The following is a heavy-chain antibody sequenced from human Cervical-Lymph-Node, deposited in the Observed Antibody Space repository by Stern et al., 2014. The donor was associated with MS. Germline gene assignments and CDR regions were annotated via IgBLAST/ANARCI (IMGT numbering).Heavy chain of an antibody. D-gene: IGHD4-17*01. CDR1: GYSFTGYP. CDR2: IRPGYGGA. Sequence: VQLVESGADVKKPGASVKVSCKASGYSFTGYPMHWVRQAPGQGLEWMARIRPGYGGANYAQKFQGRVTMTRDASISTAYMELSRLTSDDTAVYYCARDWGYGDCTYYYGMDVWGQGTTVTVSS. J-gene: IGHJ6*02. CDR3: ARDWGYGDCTYYYGMDV. V-gene: IGHV1-2*06.